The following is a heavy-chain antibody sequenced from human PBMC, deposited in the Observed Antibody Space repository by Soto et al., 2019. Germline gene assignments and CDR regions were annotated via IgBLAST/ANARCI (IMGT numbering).Heavy chain of an antibody. CDR1: GFTFSSYG. J-gene: IGHJ6*02. Sequence: GGSLRLSCAASGFTFSSYGMHWVRQAPGKGLEWVAVIWYDGSNKYYADSVKGRFTISRDNSKNTLYLQMNSLRAEDTAVYYCARKTTDKGYYYGMDVWGQGTTVTVSS. CDR3: ARKTTDKGYYYGMDV. CDR2: IWYDGSNK. V-gene: IGHV3-33*01. D-gene: IGHD4-4*01.